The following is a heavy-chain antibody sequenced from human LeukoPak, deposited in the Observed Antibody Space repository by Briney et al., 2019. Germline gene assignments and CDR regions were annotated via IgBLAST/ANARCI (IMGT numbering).Heavy chain of an antibody. V-gene: IGHV1-69*13. J-gene: IGHJ6*03. Sequence: SVKVSCKASGGTFSSYAISWVRQAPGQGLEWMGGIIPIFGTANYAQKFQGRVTLTADESTSTAYMELSSLRSEDTAVYYCARSVLQWLRLDYYYYYMDVWGKGTTVTVSS. CDR3: ARSVLQWLRLDYYYYYMDV. CDR2: IIPIFGTA. D-gene: IGHD5-12*01. CDR1: GGTFSSYA.